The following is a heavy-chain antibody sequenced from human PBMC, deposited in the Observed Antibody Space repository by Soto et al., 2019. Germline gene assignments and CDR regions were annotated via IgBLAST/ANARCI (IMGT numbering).Heavy chain of an antibody. V-gene: IGHV1-69*13. Sequence: SVKVSCKASGGTLSSYAISWVRQAPGQGLEWMGGIIPIFGTANYAQKFQGRVTITAEEFTSTAYMELSSLRSEDTAVYYCARGAASSSPYFDYWAQGAMVTVPS. D-gene: IGHD6-6*01. J-gene: IGHJ4*02. CDR3: ARGAASSSPYFDY. CDR1: GGTLSSYA. CDR2: IIPIFGTA.